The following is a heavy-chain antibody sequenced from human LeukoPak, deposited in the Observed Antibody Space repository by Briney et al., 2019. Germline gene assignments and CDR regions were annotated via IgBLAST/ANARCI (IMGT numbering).Heavy chain of an antibody. D-gene: IGHD3-10*01. CDR2: IYHSGTT. Sequence: SGTLSLTCAVSGGSINSSNWWSWVRQPPGKGLEWTGEIYHSGTTNYNPSLKSRVTISVDRSKNQFSLILTPVTAADTAVYYCARVGSGELLTHWGQGTLVTVSS. J-gene: IGHJ4*02. V-gene: IGHV4-4*02. CDR3: ARVGSGELLTH. CDR1: GGSINSSNW.